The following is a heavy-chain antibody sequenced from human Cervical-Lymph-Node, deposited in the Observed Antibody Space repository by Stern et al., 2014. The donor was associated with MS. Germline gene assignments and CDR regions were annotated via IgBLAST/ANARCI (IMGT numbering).Heavy chain of an antibody. D-gene: IGHD1-14*01. J-gene: IGHJ5*02. V-gene: IGHV5-51*03. Sequence: VQLVQSGAEVKKPGESLKISCKGSEYNFNTHWIAWVRPMPGKGLEWLGNIYPGNSDPRYNPSLQGQVSISADKSITTASLHFSSLKASDSAMYFCARHGGPNWNHEAHNWFDPWGQGTLVTVSS. CDR1: EYNFNTHW. CDR3: ARHGGPNWNHEAHNWFDP. CDR2: IYPGNSDP.